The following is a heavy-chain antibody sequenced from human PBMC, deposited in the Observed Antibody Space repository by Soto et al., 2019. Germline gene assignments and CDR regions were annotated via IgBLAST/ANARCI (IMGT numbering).Heavy chain of an antibody. Sequence: SETLSLTCTVSGGSISSDYWSWIRQPPGKGLEWIGYIYYSGSTNYNPSLKSRVTISVDTSRKQISLKLSSVTAADTAVYYCARALARSQFYGMDVWGQGTAVTVSS. V-gene: IGHV4-59*01. CDR3: ARALARSQFYGMDV. J-gene: IGHJ6*02. CDR2: IYYSGST. D-gene: IGHD1-26*01. CDR1: GGSISSDY.